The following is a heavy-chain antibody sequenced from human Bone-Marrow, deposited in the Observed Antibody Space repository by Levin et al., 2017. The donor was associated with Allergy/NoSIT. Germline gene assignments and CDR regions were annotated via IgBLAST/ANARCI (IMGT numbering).Heavy chain of an antibody. CDR1: GVTFSNAW. CDR2: IKSNTDGGTT. D-gene: IGHD2-15*01. J-gene: IGHJ4*02. Sequence: GESLKISCAVTGVTFSNAWMSWVRQAPGKGLEWVGRIKSNTDGGTTAYAAPVKGRFIISSDDSKNTVFLEMNSLKSEDGAVYYCNTDPMICRGVSCYGPFASWGQGTLVTVSS. V-gene: IGHV3-15*01. CDR3: NTDPMICRGVSCYGPFAS.